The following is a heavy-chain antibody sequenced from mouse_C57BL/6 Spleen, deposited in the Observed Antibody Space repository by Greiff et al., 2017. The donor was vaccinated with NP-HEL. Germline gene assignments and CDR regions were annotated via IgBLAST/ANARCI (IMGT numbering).Heavy chain of an antibody. J-gene: IGHJ3*01. Sequence: EVKLVESGGGLVQPGGSLKLSCAASGFTFSDYYMYWVRQTPEKRLEWVACISNGGGSTYYPDTVKGRFTISRDNAKNTLYLQMSSLKSEDTAMYYCARRSVCYDEGFAYWGQGTLVTVSA. V-gene: IGHV5-12*01. D-gene: IGHD2-12*01. CDR1: GFTFSDYY. CDR3: ARRSVCYDEGFAY. CDR2: ISNGGGST.